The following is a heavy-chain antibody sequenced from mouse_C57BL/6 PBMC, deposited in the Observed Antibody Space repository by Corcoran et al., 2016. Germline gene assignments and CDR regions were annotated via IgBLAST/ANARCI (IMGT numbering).Heavy chain of an antibody. J-gene: IGHJ2*01. Sequence: QIQLVQSGPELKKPGETVKISCKASGYTFTTYGMSWVKQAPGKGLKWMGWINTYSGVPTYADDFKGRFAFSLETSASTAYLQINNLKNEDTATYFCARWLANWDLDYWGQGTTLTVSS. CDR3: ARWLANWDLDY. CDR1: GYTFTTYG. V-gene: IGHV9-3*01. D-gene: IGHD4-1*01. CDR2: INTYSGVP.